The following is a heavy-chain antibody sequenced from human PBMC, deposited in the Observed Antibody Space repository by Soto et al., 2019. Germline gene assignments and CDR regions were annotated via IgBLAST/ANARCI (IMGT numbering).Heavy chain of an antibody. CDR3: ATPAARLAAFDI. J-gene: IGHJ3*02. V-gene: IGHV1-24*01. CDR1: GYTLTELS. Sequence: SVKVSCKVSGYTLTELSMHWVRQAPGKGLEWMGGFDPEDGETIYAQKFQGRVTMTEDTSTDTAYMELSSLRSEDTAVYYCATPAARLAAFDIWGQGTMVTVSS. D-gene: IGHD6-6*01. CDR2: FDPEDGET.